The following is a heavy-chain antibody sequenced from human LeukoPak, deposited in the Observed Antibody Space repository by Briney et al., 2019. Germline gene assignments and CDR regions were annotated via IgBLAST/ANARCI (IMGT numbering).Heavy chain of an antibody. D-gene: IGHD3-22*01. CDR2: IIPIFGTA. J-gene: IGHJ5*02. Sequence: SVKVSCKASGYTFTGYYMHWVRQAPGQGLEWMGGIIPIFGTANYAQKFQGRVTITADESTSTAYMELSSLRSEDTAVYYCSYYYDSSGYYTSYNWFDPWGQGTLVTVSS. CDR1: GYTFTGYY. V-gene: IGHV1-69*13. CDR3: SYYYDSSGYYTSYNWFDP.